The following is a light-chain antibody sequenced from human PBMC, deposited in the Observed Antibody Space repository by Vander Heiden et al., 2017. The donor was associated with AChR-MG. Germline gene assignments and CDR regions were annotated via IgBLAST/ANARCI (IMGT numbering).Light chain of an antibody. CDR3: QHYDNVPRYT. CDR1: QDISNY. Sequence: DIQMTQSPSSLSASVGDRVTITCQASQDISNYLNWFQQKLGKAPKLLIYDASNLERGGPSRFSGSGSGTDFTFTISSLQPEDFATYYCQHYDNVPRYTFGQGTKLEI. CDR2: DAS. V-gene: IGKV1-33*01. J-gene: IGKJ2*01.